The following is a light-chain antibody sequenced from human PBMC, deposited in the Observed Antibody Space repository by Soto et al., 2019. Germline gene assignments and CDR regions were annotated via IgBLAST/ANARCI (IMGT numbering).Light chain of an antibody. V-gene: IGLV1-40*01. Sequence: QSVLTQPPSVSGAPGQRVTISCTGSSFNIGAGYDVHWYQQLPGTAPKLLIYGNSNRPSGVPDRFSGSKSGTSASLAITGLQAEDEADYYCQSFDRNLSDSFFGTGTKVTVL. J-gene: IGLJ1*01. CDR1: SFNIGAGYD. CDR2: GNS. CDR3: QSFDRNLSDSF.